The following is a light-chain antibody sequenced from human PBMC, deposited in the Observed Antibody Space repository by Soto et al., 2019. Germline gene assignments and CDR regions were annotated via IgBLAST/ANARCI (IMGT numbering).Light chain of an antibody. Sequence: QSVLTQPPSASGTPGQRVTISCSGSSSNIGSNYVYWYQQLPGTAPKLLIYRNNQRPSGVPDRFSGSKSGTSASLAISGLRSEDEADYHCAAWDDSFHVVFGGGTKVTVL. CDR2: RNN. V-gene: IGLV1-47*01. J-gene: IGLJ2*01. CDR3: AAWDDSFHVV. CDR1: SSNIGSNY.